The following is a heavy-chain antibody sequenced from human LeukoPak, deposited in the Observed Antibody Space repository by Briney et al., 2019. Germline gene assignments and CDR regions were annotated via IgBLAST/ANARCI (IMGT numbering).Heavy chain of an antibody. V-gene: IGHV4-39*01. CDR2: IYYSGST. CDR1: GGSISSSSYF. J-gene: IGHJ3*02. D-gene: IGHD5-12*01. CDR3: ARAIIWGDRTWISPSDAFDI. Sequence: SETLSLTCTVSGGSISSSSYFWGWIRQPPGKGLEWIGNIYYSGSTYYNPSLKSRVTISVDTSKNQFSLKLSSVTAADTAVYYCARAIIWGDRTWISPSDAFDIWGQGTVVTVSS.